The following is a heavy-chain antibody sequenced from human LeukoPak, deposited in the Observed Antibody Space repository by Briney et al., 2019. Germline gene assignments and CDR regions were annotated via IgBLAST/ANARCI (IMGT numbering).Heavy chain of an antibody. D-gene: IGHD1-1*01. V-gene: IGHV4-59*08. CDR2: IYYSGST. J-gene: IGHJ1*01. Sequence: KPSETLSLTCTVSGGPISSYHWSWIRQPPGKGLEWIGYIYYSGSTNYNPSLKSRVTISVDTSKNQFSLKLSSVTAADTAVYYCAVWNGYFQHWGQGTLVTVSS. CDR3: AVWNGYFQH. CDR1: GGPISSYH.